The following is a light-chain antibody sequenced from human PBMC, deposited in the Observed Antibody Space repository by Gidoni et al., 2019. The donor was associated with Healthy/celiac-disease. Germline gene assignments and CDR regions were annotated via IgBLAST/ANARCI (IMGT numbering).Light chain of an antibody. CDR1: SSNIGFNT. CDR3: TAWYETLDGLV. J-gene: IGLJ2*01. V-gene: IGLV1-44*01. CDR2: IND. Sequence: QSVLTQPPSASGAPGQMVSLSCSGSSSNIGFNTVNWYQHLPGTAPKLLIYINDQRPSGVPDRFSGSKSGTAASLAISGLQSEDEAHYYCTAWYETLDGLVFGGGTKLTVL.